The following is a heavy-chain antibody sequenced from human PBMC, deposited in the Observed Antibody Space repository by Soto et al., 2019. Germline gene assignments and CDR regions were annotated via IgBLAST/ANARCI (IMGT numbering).Heavy chain of an antibody. V-gene: IGHV4-31*03. D-gene: IGHD1-26*01. J-gene: IGHJ6*02. CDR3: ARGVGATRGSVYYYYGMDV. CDR1: AGSISSGGYY. CDR2: IYYSGST. Sequence: SETLSLTSTVSAGSISSGGYYWSWIRQHPGKGLEWIGYIYYSGSTYYNPSLKSRVTISVDTSKNQFSLKLSSVTAADTAVYYCARGVGATRGSVYYYYGMDVWGQGTTVTVSS.